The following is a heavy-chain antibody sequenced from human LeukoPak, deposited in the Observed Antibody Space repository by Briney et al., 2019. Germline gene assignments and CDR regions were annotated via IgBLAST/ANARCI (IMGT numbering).Heavy chain of an antibody. CDR1: GLTFSSHW. J-gene: IGHJ4*02. V-gene: IGHV3-74*01. D-gene: IGHD3-22*01. Sequence: PGGSLRLFCVASGLTFSSHWMHWVRQGPAKGLVWVSRIKSDGRSTNYADSVKGRFTISRDNAKNTLYLQMNSLRAEHTAVYYCVRISYESRGYYDYWGQGTLVTVSS. CDR3: VRISYESRGYYDY. CDR2: IKSDGRST.